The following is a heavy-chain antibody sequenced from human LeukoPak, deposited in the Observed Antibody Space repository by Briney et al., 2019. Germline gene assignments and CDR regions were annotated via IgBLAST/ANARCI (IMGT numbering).Heavy chain of an antibody. J-gene: IGHJ4*02. D-gene: IGHD4-17*01. CDR3: AKDYGDYEGY. Sequence: PGGSLRLSCAASGFTFSSYATSWVRQALGKGLEWVSAISGSGGSTYYADSVKGRFTISRDNSKNTLYLQMNSLRAEDTAVYYCAKDYGDYEGYWGQGTLVTVSS. CDR2: ISGSGGST. CDR1: GFTFSSYA. V-gene: IGHV3-23*01.